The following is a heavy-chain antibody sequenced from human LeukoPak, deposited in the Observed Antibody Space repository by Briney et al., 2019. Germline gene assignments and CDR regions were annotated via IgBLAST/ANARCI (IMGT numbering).Heavy chain of an antibody. CDR3: ARVVLLWFGGDY. CDR1: GYTFTSYD. Sequence: GASVKVSCKASGYTFTSYDINWVRQATGQGLEWMGWMNPNSGNTGYAQKFQGRVTITRNTSISTAYMELSSLRSDDTAVYYCARVVLLWFGGDYWGQGTLVTVSS. D-gene: IGHD3-10*01. CDR2: MNPNSGNT. V-gene: IGHV1-8*03. J-gene: IGHJ4*02.